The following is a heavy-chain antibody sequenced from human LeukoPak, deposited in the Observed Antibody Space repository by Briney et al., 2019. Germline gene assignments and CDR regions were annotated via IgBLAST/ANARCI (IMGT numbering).Heavy chain of an antibody. CDR1: GFTFSSYS. V-gene: IGHV3-48*04. D-gene: IGHD3-10*01. CDR3: ARSYYYGSGSYQYYYCMDV. J-gene: IGHJ6*03. CDR2: ISSSSSTI. Sequence: GGSLRLSCAASGFTFSSYSMNWVRQAPGKGLEWVSYISSSSSTIYYADSVKGRFTISRDNAKNSLYLQMNSLRAEDTAVYYCARSYYYGSGSYQYYYCMDVWGKGTTVTISS.